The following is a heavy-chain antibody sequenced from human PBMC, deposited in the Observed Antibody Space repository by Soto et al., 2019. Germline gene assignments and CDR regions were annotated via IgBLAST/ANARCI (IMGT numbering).Heavy chain of an antibody. D-gene: IGHD6-13*01. CDR3: ANELAYSSSWYGGSGV. Sequence: PSETLSLTCTVSGGSVSSGSYYWSWIRQPPGKGLEWIGYIYYSGSTNYNPSLKSRVTISVDTSKNQFSLKLSSVTAADTAVYYCANELAYSSSWYGGSGVWGQGTLVTVSS. CDR1: GGSVSSGSYY. J-gene: IGHJ4*02. CDR2: IYYSGST. V-gene: IGHV4-61*01.